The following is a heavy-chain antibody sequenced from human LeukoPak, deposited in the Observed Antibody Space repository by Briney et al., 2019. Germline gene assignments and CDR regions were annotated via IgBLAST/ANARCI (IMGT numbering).Heavy chain of an antibody. J-gene: IGHJ4*02. CDR1: GYSFTGYW. D-gene: IGHD6-19*01. V-gene: IGHV5-51*01. Sequence: GESLKISCKGSGYSFTGYWIDWVRQMPGKGLEWMGIIYPDNSNTRYSPSFQGQVTISADKSINAVYLHWSSLRASDTAMYYCARGGGWYVLVDYWGQGTLVTVSS. CDR3: ARGGGWYVLVDY. CDR2: IYPDNSNT.